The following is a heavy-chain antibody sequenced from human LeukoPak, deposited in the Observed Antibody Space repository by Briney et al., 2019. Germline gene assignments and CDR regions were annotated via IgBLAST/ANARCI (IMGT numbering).Heavy chain of an antibody. CDR3: ARDAGGGPNAWDY. J-gene: IGHJ4*02. CDR1: GGSISSSSYY. Sequence: SETLSLTCTVSGGSISSSSYYWGWIRQPPGKGLEWIGSIYYSGSTYYNPSLKSRVTISVDTSKNQFSLKPSSVTAADTAVYYCARDAGGGPNAWDYWGQGTLVTVSS. CDR2: IYYSGST. V-gene: IGHV4-39*07. D-gene: IGHD3-16*01.